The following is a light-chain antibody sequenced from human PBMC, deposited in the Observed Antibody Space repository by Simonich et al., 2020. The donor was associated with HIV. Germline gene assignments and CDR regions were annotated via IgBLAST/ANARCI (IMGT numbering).Light chain of an antibody. J-gene: IGLJ3*02. V-gene: IGLV2-14*01. CDR3: SSYTRSSTWV. Sequence: QSALTQPASVSGSPGQSITISCTGTGSDVGIYNYVSWYQQEPGKAPYVMIYHVSKRPSGVSNRFPGSKSGHTASLTISGLQAEDEADYYCSSYTRSSTWVFGGGTTVTVL. CDR2: HVS. CDR1: GSDVGIYNY.